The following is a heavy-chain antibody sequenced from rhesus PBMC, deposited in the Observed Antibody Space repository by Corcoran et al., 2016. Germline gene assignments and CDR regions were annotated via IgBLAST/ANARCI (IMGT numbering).Heavy chain of an antibody. Sequence: QLQLQESGPGLVKPSETLSLTCAVSGGSISGYYWSWIRQPPGKGLEWIGSIYGSGGSNYLNPTIKSRATRSLHTSKNQFSLKLSSVTAADTAVYYCASTHYEDDYGYYYTEFDYWGQGVLVTVSS. CDR2: IYGSGGSN. J-gene: IGHJ4*01. D-gene: IGHD3-9*01. CDR3: ASTHYEDDYGYYYTEFDY. CDR1: GGSISGYY. V-gene: IGHV4S14*01.